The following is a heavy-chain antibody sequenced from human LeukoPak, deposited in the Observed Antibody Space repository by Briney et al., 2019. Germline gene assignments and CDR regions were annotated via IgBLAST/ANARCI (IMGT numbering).Heavy chain of an antibody. J-gene: IGHJ4*02. CDR1: GGSISSGSYY. Sequence: TSETLSLTCTVSGGSISSGSYYWSWIRQPAGKGLEWIGRIYNSGSTNYNPSLKSRVTISVDTSKNQFSLNLSSVTAADTAVYYCARGLHFSGTDYWGQGTLVTVSS. V-gene: IGHV4-61*02. D-gene: IGHD6-19*01. CDR2: IYNSGST. CDR3: ARGLHFSGTDY.